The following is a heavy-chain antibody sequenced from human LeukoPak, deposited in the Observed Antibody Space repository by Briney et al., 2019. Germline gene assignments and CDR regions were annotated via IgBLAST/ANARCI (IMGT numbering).Heavy chain of an antibody. D-gene: IGHD5-18*01. CDR2: ISSSSNYI. CDR1: GFTFSSYS. V-gene: IGHV3-21*01. CDR3: AAEDHRRGYSYGVFDY. J-gene: IGHJ4*02. Sequence: GSLRLSCAASGFTFSSYSMNWVRQAPGKGLEWVSSISSSSNYIYYADSVEGRFTISRDNAKNSLYLQMNSLRAEDTAVYYCAAEDHRRGYSYGVFDYWGQGTLVTVSS.